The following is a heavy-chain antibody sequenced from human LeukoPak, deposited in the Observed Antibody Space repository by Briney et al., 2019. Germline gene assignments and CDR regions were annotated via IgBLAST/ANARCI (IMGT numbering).Heavy chain of an antibody. CDR2: IYYSGST. J-gene: IGHJ4*02. CDR1: RGSISSYY. V-gene: IGHV4-59*01. CDR3: AGGYSYGTEYDY. Sequence: PETLSLTCTVSRGSISSYYWSWIRQPPGKGLEWIGYIYYSGSTDYNPSLKSRVTISVDTSKNQFSLKLSSVTAADTAVYYCAGGYSYGTEYDYWGQGTLVTVSS. D-gene: IGHD5-18*01.